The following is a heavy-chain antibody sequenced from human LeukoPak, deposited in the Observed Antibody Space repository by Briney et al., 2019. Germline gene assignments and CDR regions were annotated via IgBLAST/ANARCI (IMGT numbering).Heavy chain of an antibody. D-gene: IGHD3-22*01. Sequence: GGSLRLSCAGTGFTLSKYWMNWVRQAPGKGLEWVANIKEDGSQIYYADSVKGRFTISGDNPKNSVSLQMNSLRAEDTAVYYCAGSSGWLFDYWGQGTLVAVSS. V-gene: IGHV3-7*01. J-gene: IGHJ4*02. CDR3: AGSSGWLFDY. CDR1: GFTLSKYW. CDR2: IKEDGSQI.